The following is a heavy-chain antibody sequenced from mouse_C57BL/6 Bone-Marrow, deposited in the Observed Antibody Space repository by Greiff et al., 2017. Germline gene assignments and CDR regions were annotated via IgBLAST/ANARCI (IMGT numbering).Heavy chain of an antibody. CDR2: IYPGDGDT. Sequence: VQLQQSGPELVKPGASVKISCKASGYAFSSSWMNWVKQRPGKGLEWIGRIYPGDGDTNYKGKFKGKATLTADKSSSTAYMQLSSLTSEDSAVYFCARWDYGSYWYFYVWGTGTTVTVSS. V-gene: IGHV1-82*01. J-gene: IGHJ1*03. CDR1: GYAFSSSW. CDR3: ARWDYGSYWYFYV. D-gene: IGHD1-1*01.